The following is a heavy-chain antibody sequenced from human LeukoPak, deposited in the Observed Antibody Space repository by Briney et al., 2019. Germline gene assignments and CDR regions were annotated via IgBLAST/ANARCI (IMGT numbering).Heavy chain of an antibody. J-gene: IGHJ4*02. Sequence: SETLSLTCGVSGGSISSTNWWSWVRQPPGQGLEWIGEISLSGVTNYNPSLKSRVTMSLDRSKNHLSLTLTSVTAADTAVYYCSRESGSFSPFGYWGQGTLVTVSS. D-gene: IGHD1-26*01. CDR2: ISLSGVT. CDR1: GGSISSTNW. V-gene: IGHV4-4*02. CDR3: SRESGSFSPFGY.